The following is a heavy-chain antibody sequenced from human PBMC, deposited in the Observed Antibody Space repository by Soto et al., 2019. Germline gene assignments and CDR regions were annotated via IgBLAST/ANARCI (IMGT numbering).Heavy chain of an antibody. V-gene: IGHV3-7*01. CDR3: AKDRREGAYNWFDP. Sequence: PGGSLRLSCAASGFTFSDYWMSWVRQAPGKGLEWVANIHQNGGERHYVDSVKGRFSISRDNSKNTLYLQMNSLRAEDTDVYYCAKDRREGAYNWFDPWGQGTLVTVSS. CDR2: IHQNGGER. J-gene: IGHJ5*02. CDR1: GFTFSDYW.